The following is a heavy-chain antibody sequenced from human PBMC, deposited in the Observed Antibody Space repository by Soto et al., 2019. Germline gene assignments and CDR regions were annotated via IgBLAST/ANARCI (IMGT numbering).Heavy chain of an antibody. CDR3: ARDKRRTNRFDP. J-gene: IGHJ5*02. D-gene: IGHD2-8*01. V-gene: IGHV4-34*01. CDR2: INHSGST. Sequence: SETLSLTCAVYGGSFSGYYWSLIRQPPGKGLEWIGEINHSGSTNYNPSLKSRVTISVDTSKNQFSLKLSSVTAADTAVYYCARDKRRTNRFDPWGQGTLVTVSS. CDR1: GGSFSGYY.